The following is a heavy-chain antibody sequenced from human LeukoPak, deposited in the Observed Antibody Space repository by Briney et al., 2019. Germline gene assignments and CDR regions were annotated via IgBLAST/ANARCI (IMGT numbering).Heavy chain of an antibody. CDR1: GFTFSTYS. D-gene: IGHD4/OR15-4a*01. CDR2: ISTSYSYI. Sequence: PGGSLRLSCAASGFTFSTYSINWVRQAPGRGLEWVSSISTSYSYIYYADSVTGRFTISRDNAKNSLYLQMNSLRAEDTAVYYCARDSPTTDYGFDYWGQGTLVTVSS. CDR3: ARDSPTTDYGFDY. V-gene: IGHV3-21*01. J-gene: IGHJ4*02.